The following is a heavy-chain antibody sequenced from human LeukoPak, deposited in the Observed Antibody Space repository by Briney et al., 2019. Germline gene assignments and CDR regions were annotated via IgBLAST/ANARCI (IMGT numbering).Heavy chain of an antibody. CDR1: GFTFSSYA. CDR3: AKDERLWWFGELSD. J-gene: IGHJ4*02. Sequence: GGSLRLSCAASGFTFSSYAMSWVRQAPGKGLEWVSAISGSGGSTYYADSVKGRFTISRDNSKNTLYLQMNSLRAEDTAVYYCAKDERLWWFGELSDWGQGTLVTVSS. D-gene: IGHD3-10*01. V-gene: IGHV3-23*01. CDR2: ISGSGGST.